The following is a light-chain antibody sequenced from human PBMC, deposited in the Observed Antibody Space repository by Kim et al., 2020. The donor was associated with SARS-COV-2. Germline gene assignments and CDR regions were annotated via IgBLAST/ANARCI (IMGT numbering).Light chain of an antibody. CDR2: EHD. J-gene: IGLJ2*01. Sequence: KTVTRSCTRSSGNIAANHVQWYQQRPGSAPNTVIYEHDQRPSGVPDRFSGSIDSSSNSASLSISGLKTEDEADYYCQSYDSSSHVVFGGGTQLTVL. CDR3: QSYDSSSHVV. V-gene: IGLV6-57*03. CDR1: SGNIAANH.